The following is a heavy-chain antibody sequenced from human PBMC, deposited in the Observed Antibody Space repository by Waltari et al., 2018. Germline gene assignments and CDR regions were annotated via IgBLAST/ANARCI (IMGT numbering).Heavy chain of an antibody. V-gene: IGHV7-4-1*02. J-gene: IGHJ5*02. CDR1: GYTFTSYA. CDR3: ARDYDFWSGSRQDWFDP. CDR2: INTNTGNP. D-gene: IGHD3-3*01. Sequence: QVQLVQSGSELKKHGASVKVSCKASGYTFTSYAMNWVRQAHGQGLEWMGWINTNTGNPTYAQGFTGRFVFSLDTSVSTAYLQISSLKAEDTAVYYCARDYDFWSGSRQDWFDPWGQGTLVTVSS.